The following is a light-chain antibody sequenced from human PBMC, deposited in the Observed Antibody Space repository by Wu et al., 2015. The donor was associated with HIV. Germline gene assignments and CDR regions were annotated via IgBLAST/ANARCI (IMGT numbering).Light chain of an antibody. V-gene: IGKV3-20*01. Sequence: EIVLTQSPSTLSLSPGERATLSCRASQSVSSNYLAWYQQKPGQAPRLLIYDASNRATGIPDRFSGSGSGTDFTLTISRLGPEDFAVYYCQQYGSSPQTFGQGTKGGNQT. J-gene: IGKJ1*01. CDR1: QSVSSNY. CDR3: QQYGSSPQT. CDR2: DAS.